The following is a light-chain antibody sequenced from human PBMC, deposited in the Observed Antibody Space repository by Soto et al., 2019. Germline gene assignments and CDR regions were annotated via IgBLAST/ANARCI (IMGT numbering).Light chain of an antibody. Sequence: EIVMTQSPATLSVSTGERATLSCRASQRVSSNLAWYHQKPGQAPRLLIYGASNRATGIPARFRGSVSGTEFPLTIISRQSEDFAVYYWQQYNNRPPDTFGQVTKLEIK. CDR1: QRVSSN. CDR3: QQYNNRPPDT. V-gene: IGKV3-15*01. CDR2: GAS. J-gene: IGKJ2*01.